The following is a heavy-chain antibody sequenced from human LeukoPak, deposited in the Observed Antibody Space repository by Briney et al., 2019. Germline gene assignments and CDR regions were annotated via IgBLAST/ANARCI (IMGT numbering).Heavy chain of an antibody. Sequence: EASVRVSCKASGYTFTVYDMHWVRQAPGQGREWMGWINPNSGGTNYAQKFQGRVTITRDTSISTAYMELSRLRADDTAVYYCARDQHSSGWYGDYSYYMDVWGKGTTVTVSS. CDR3: ARDQHSSGWYGDYSYYMDV. D-gene: IGHD6-19*01. J-gene: IGHJ6*03. CDR2: INPNSGGT. V-gene: IGHV1-2*02. CDR1: GYTFTVYD.